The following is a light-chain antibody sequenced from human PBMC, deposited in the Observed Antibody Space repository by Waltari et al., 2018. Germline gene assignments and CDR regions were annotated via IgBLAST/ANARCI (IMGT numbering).Light chain of an antibody. CDR1: QSVSSK. V-gene: IGKV3-15*01. CDR3: QQYNNWPPTWT. Sequence: EIVMTQSPATLSVSPGESATLSCRASQSVSSKLAWYQQQPGQTPRLLIYGASTRATGIPARFSGTGSGTEFTLTISSLQSEDFAVYYCQQYNNWPPTWTFGQGTKVEIK. J-gene: IGKJ1*01. CDR2: GAS.